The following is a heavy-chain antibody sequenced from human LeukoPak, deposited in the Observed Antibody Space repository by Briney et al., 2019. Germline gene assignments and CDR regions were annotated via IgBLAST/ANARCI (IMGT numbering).Heavy chain of an antibody. CDR3: ARDGYDFWSGSIYYYFYMDV. CDR2: ISCNGSSV. CDR1: GFTFSKYS. V-gene: IGHV3-48*01. Sequence: PGGSLRLSCAASGFTFSKYSMNWVRQAPGKGLEWVSYISCNGSSVQYADSVKGRFTFSRDNAKNSLYLQMNSLRAEDTAVYYCARDGYDFWSGSIYYYFYMDVWGKGTTVTVSS. D-gene: IGHD3-3*01. J-gene: IGHJ6*03.